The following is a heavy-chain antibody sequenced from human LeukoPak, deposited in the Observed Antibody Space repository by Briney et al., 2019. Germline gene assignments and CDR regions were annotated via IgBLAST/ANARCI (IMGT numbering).Heavy chain of an antibody. D-gene: IGHD2-21*02. CDR1: GYTFTSYA. CDR2: INAGNGNT. V-gene: IGHV1-3*01. Sequence: GASVKVSCKASGYTFTSYAMHWVRQAPGQRLEWMGWINAGNGNTKYSQKFQGRVTITRDTSASTAYMELSSLRSEDTAVYYCAREELMVTVDYYYGMGVWGQGTTVTVSS. J-gene: IGHJ6*02. CDR3: AREELMVTVDYYYGMGV.